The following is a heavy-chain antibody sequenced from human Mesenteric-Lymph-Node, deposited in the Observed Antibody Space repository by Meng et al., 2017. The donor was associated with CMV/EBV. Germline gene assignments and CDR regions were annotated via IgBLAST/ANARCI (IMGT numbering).Heavy chain of an antibody. Sequence: ASVKVSCKGSGYSFTSYGISWVRQAPGQGLEWMGWITVYNGNTNYEQKLQGRVTMTTDTSTNTAYMELRSLTLDDTAVYYCARGVRRYSSGWGLGYWGQGTLVTVSS. J-gene: IGHJ4*02. CDR2: ITVYNGNT. CDR3: ARGVRRYSSGWGLGY. D-gene: IGHD6-19*01. V-gene: IGHV1-18*01. CDR1: GYSFTSYG.